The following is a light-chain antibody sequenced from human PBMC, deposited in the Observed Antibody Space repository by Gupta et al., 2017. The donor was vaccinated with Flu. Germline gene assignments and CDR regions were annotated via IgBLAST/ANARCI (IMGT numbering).Light chain of an antibody. J-gene: IGLJ1*01. V-gene: IGLV2-11*01. CDR2: DVS. Sequence: QSVTISCTGTTSDIGVYNYVSGYQQHPGKAPKLIIYDVSKWPSGVPDRFSGSKSGNTASLTISGLQAEDEADYYCCSYAHDSYVFGTGTKVTVL. CDR1: TSDIGVYNY. CDR3: CSYAHDSYV.